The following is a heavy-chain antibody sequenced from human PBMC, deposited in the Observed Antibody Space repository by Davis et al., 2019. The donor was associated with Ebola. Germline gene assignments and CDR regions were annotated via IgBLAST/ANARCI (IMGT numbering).Heavy chain of an antibody. CDR3: ARVDVGSYGMDV. CDR1: GFTFSSYA. D-gene: IGHD2-15*01. J-gene: IGHJ6*02. Sequence: GESLKISCAASGFTFSSYAMNWVRQAPGKGLEWGSVIYSGGSTYYADSVKGRFTISRDNSKNTLYLQMNSLRAEDTAVYYCARVDVGSYGMDVWGQGTTVTVSS. CDR2: IYSGGST. V-gene: IGHV3-66*01.